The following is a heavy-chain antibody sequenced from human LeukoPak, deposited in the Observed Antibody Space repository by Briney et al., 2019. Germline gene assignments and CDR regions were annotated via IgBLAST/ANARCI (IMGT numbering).Heavy chain of an antibody. D-gene: IGHD6-6*01. CDR2: IYYSGST. J-gene: IGHJ6*03. V-gene: IGHV4-59*08. CDR3: AKIRSSSSDMDV. Sequence: SETLSLTCTVSGGSISSYYWSWIRQPPGKGLEWIGYIYYSGSTNYNPSLKSRVTISVDTSKNQFSLKLSSVTAADTAVYYCAKIRSSSSDMDVWGKGTTVTVSS. CDR1: GGSISSYY.